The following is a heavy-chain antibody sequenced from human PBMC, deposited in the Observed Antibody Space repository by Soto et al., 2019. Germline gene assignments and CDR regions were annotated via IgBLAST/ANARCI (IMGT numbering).Heavy chain of an antibody. CDR3: ASGIQLWLRRINNGYSG. V-gene: IGHV1-69*14. Sequence: QVQLVQSGAEVKKPASSVKVSCKAPGGTFSTYAISWVRQAPGQGLEWMGGIIPMFGTANYAQRFQDRVTITADKSTNTVYMELSSLRSEDTAVYFCASGIQLWLRRINNGYSGWGQGPLVTVSS. CDR1: GGTFSTYA. CDR2: IIPMFGTA. J-gene: IGHJ4*02. D-gene: IGHD5-18*01.